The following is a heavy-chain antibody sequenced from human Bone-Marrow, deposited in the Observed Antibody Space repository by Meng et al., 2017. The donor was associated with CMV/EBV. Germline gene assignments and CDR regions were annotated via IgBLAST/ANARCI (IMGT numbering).Heavy chain of an antibody. D-gene: IGHD3-16*01. Sequence: KVSCKGSGYSFTSYWIGWVRQMPGKGLEWMGIIYPGDSDTRYSPSFQGQVTISADKSISPAYLQWSGLKASDTAMYYCVRGWGANIYFDYWGQGPRVTGYS. V-gene: IGHV5-51*01. CDR2: IYPGDSDT. J-gene: IGHJ4*02. CDR3: VRGWGANIYFDY. CDR1: GYSFTSYW.